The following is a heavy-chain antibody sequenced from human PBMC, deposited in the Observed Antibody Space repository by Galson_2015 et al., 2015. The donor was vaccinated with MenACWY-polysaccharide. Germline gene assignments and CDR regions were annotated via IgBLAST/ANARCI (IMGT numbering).Heavy chain of an antibody. J-gene: IGHJ6*02. CDR1: GFTFSSYS. V-gene: IGHV3-21*01. CDR3: ARDSYGAYGMDV. Sequence: SLRLSCAASGFTFSSYSMNWVRQAPGKGLEWVSSISSSSSYIYYADSVKGRFTISRDNAKNSLYLQMNSLRAEDTAVYYCARDSYGAYGMDVWGQGTTVTVSS. D-gene: IGHD4-17*01. CDR2: ISSSSSYI.